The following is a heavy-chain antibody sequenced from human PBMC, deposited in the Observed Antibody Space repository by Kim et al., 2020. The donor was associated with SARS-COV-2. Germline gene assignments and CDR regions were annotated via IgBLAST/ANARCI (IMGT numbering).Heavy chain of an antibody. Sequence: SETLSLTCAVYGGSFSGYYWSWIRQPPGKGLEWIGEINHSGSTKYNPSLKSRVTISVDTSKSQFSLKLSSVTAADTAVYYCARARVRSWPPRYYFDYWGQGTLVTVSS. CDR2: INHSGST. CDR3: ARARVRSWPPRYYFDY. J-gene: IGHJ4*02. V-gene: IGHV4-34*01. D-gene: IGHD6-13*01. CDR1: GGSFSGYY.